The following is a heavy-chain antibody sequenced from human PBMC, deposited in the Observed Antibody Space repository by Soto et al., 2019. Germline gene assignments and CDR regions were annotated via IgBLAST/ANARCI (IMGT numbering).Heavy chain of an antibody. J-gene: IGHJ4*02. CDR1: GFTFSSYW. Sequence: GGSLRLSCAASGFTFSSYWMSWVRQAPGKGLEWVANIKQDGSEKYYVDSVKGRFTISRDNAKNSLYLQMNSLRAEDTAVYYCARDIPSAASGYSDYWGQGTLVTVSS. D-gene: IGHD3-3*01. CDR3: ARDIPSAASGYSDY. CDR2: IKQDGSEK. V-gene: IGHV3-7*05.